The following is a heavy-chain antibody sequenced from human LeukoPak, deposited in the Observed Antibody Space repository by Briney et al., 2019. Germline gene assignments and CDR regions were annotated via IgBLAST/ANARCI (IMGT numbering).Heavy chain of an antibody. Sequence: ASVKVSCKASGYTFTGYYMHWVRQAPGQGLEWMGWINPNSGGTNYAQKFQGRVTMTRDTSISTAYMELSRLRSDDTAVYYCARAAADSSGYYLHGAFDIWGQGTMVTVSS. V-gene: IGHV1-2*02. CDR3: ARAAADSSGYYLHGAFDI. CDR2: INPNSGGT. CDR1: GYTFTGYY. J-gene: IGHJ3*02. D-gene: IGHD3-22*01.